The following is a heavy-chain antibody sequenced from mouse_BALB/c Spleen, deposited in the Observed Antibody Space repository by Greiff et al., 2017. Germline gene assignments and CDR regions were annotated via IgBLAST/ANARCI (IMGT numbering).Heavy chain of an antibody. J-gene: IGHJ2*01. CDR3: ARYDSSSYYFDY. CDR2: ISYSGST. D-gene: IGHD1-1*01. CDR1: GDSITSGY. Sequence: EVKLMESGPSLVKPSQTLSLTCSVTGDSITSGYWNWIRKFPGNKLEYMGYISYSGSTYYNPSLKSRISITRDTSKNQYYLQLNSVTTEDTATYYCARYDSSSYYFDYWGQGTTLTVSS. V-gene: IGHV3-8*02.